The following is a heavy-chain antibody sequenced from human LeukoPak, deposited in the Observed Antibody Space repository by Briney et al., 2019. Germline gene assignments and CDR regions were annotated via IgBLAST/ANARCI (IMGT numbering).Heavy chain of an antibody. J-gene: IGHJ4*02. D-gene: IGHD3-22*01. Sequence: ASVKVSCKVSGYTLTELSMHWVRRAPGKGLEWMGGFDPEDGETIYAQKFQGRVTMTEDTSTDTAYMELSSLRSEDTAVYYCATGYYYDSSGYYQNWGQGTLVTVSS. CDR2: FDPEDGET. V-gene: IGHV1-24*01. CDR1: GYTLTELS. CDR3: ATGYYYDSSGYYQN.